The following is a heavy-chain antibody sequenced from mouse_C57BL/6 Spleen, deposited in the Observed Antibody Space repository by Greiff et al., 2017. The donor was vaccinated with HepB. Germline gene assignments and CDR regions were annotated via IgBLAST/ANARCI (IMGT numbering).Heavy chain of an antibody. Sequence: VQLQQPGAELVMPGASVKLSCKASGYTFTSYWMHWVKQRPGQGLEWIGEIDPSDSYTNYNQKFKGKSTLTVDKSSSTAYMQLSSLTSEDSAVYYCARYRLGMDYWGQGTSVTVSS. CDR2: IDPSDSYT. D-gene: IGHD2-2*01. CDR1: GYTFTSYW. V-gene: IGHV1-69*01. CDR3: ARYRLGMDY. J-gene: IGHJ4*01.